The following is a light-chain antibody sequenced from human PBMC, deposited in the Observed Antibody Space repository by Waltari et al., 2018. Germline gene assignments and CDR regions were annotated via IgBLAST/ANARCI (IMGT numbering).Light chain of an antibody. CDR3: AAWDDSLTVR. J-gene: IGLJ3*02. CDR2: RND. V-gene: IGLV1-47*01. Sequence: QSVLTQPPSASGTPGQRVTISCSGSSSNIGSSFVCWYQHLPVTAPILLIYRNDQRRAGAPDRFSGSSSGTSASLAISGRRSEDEADYYCAAWDDSLTVRFGGGTKLTVL. CDR1: SSNIGSSF.